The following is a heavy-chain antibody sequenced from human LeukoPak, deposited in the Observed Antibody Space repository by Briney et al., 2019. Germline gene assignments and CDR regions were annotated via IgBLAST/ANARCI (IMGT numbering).Heavy chain of an antibody. CDR3: ARRTTESYSDY. V-gene: IGHV4-39*01. J-gene: IGHJ4*02. Sequence: SETLSLTCTVSGGSISDGTYYWGWIRQPPGKGLEWIGTIHYSGTTHYNRSLKSRVTLSVDTSKNQFSLRLSSVTAADTAVYYCARRTTESYSDYWGQGTLITVST. CDR1: GGSISDGTYY. CDR2: IHYSGTT. D-gene: IGHD1-1*01.